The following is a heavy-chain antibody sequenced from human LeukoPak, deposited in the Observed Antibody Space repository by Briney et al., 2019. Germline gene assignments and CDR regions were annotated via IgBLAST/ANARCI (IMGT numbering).Heavy chain of an antibody. V-gene: IGHV4-34*01. Sequence: TLSPTFAVYGGSFSGYYWSCICQPPGKRPESIREINDSGSTSYNPSLKRRVTISVDTSKNQFSLKLSSVTAADTAVYYCASSRKRRWGITMVRGVMSGAVPLNFDYWGQRSLLTLCS. J-gene: IGHJ4*02. CDR1: GGSFSGYY. D-gene: IGHD3-10*01. CDR3: ASSRKRRWGITMVRGVMSGAVPLNFDY. CDR2: INDSGST.